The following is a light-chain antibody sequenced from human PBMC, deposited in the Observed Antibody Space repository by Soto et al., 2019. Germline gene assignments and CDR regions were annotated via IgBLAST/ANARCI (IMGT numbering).Light chain of an antibody. Sequence: AIQLTQSPPSLAASVGDRVTITCRASQGISSALAWYQQKPGKTPNLLIYGASSLESGVPSRFSGSGSGTDFTLTISSLQPEDFATYYCQQFNNYPRTVGQGTKLEIK. CDR1: QGISSA. CDR3: QQFNNYPRT. CDR2: GAS. V-gene: IGKV1D-13*01. J-gene: IGKJ2*01.